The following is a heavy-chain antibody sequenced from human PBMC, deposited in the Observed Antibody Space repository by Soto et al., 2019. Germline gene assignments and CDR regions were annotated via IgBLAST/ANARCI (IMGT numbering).Heavy chain of an antibody. V-gene: IGHV4-61*01. D-gene: IGHD2-8*02. CDR3: ARDRNTGLYYYGMDV. J-gene: IGHJ6*02. CDR1: GGSISSSSYY. CDR2: IYYSGST. Sequence: PSETLSLTCTVSGGSISSSSYYWSWIRQPPGKGLEWIGYIYYSGSTNYNPSLKSRVTISVDTSKNQFSLKLSSVTAADTAVYYCARDRNTGLYYYGMDVWGQGTTVTVSS.